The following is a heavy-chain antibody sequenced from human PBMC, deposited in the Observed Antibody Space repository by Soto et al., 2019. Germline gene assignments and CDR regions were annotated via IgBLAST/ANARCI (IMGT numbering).Heavy chain of an antibody. V-gene: IGHV4-39*01. CDR2: IYYSGST. CDR3: ARLPLWFGESEDAFDI. CDR1: GGSISSSSYY. J-gene: IGHJ3*02. Sequence: PSETLSLTCTVSGGSISSSSYYWGWIRQPPGKGLEWIGSIYYSGSTYYNPSLKSRVTISVDTSKNQFSLKLSSVTAADTAVYYCARLPLWFGESEDAFDIWGQGTMVTVS. D-gene: IGHD3-10*01.